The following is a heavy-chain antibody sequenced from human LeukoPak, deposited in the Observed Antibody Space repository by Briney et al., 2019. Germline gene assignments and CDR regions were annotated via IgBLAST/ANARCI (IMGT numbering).Heavy chain of an antibody. D-gene: IGHD5-12*01. Sequence: QSWASLRLSCAASGFIFSSYAMSWVRQAPGKGLEWVSGISGSGSSKYTADSVKGRFTIYRDNSKNTLYLHMNSVRAEDTDVYYCAKDRCPYSGYDCFFDYWGQGTLVTVSS. CDR2: ISGSGSSK. CDR3: AKDRCPYSGYDCFFDY. CDR1: GFIFSSYA. J-gene: IGHJ4*02. V-gene: IGHV3-23*01.